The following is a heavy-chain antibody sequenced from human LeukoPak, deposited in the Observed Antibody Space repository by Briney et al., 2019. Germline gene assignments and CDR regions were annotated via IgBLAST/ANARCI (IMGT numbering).Heavy chain of an antibody. J-gene: IGHJ4*02. CDR1: GGSISSYY. Sequence: SETLSLTCTVSGGSISSYYWSWIRQPPGKGLEWIGYIYYSGSTNYNPSLKSRVTISVDTSKNQFSLKLSSVTAADTAVYYCARVYSSGWYYFDYWGQGTLVTVSP. D-gene: IGHD6-19*01. CDR2: IYYSGST. CDR3: ARVYSSGWYYFDY. V-gene: IGHV4-59*01.